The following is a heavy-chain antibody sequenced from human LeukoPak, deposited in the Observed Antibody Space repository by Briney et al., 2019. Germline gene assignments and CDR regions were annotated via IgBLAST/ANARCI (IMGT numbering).Heavy chain of an antibody. D-gene: IGHD6-19*01. CDR2: MNPDNGNT. V-gene: IGHV1-8*03. CDR1: GYSFTNYD. Sequence: ASVKVSCKASGYSFTNYDINWVRQASGQGLEWMGWMNPDNGNTAYAQKFQGRVTITTNSSESTAYMELSSLRSEDTAVYYFVAYASGSFDYWGQGTLVSVSS. J-gene: IGHJ4*02. CDR3: VAYASGSFDY.